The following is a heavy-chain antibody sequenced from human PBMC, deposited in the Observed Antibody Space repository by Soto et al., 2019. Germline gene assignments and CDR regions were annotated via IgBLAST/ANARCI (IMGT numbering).Heavy chain of an antibody. D-gene: IGHD5-12*01. CDR2: ISSGSGYI. CDR1: GFTVSSYS. Sequence: PGGSLRLSCAASGFTVSSYSMNWVRQAPGKGLEWVSSISSGSGYIYYADSVKGRFTISRDNAKNSLYLQMNSLRAEDTAVYYCAKKNGYNYDYWGQGTLVTVSS. J-gene: IGHJ4*02. CDR3: AKKNGYNYDY. V-gene: IGHV3-21*01.